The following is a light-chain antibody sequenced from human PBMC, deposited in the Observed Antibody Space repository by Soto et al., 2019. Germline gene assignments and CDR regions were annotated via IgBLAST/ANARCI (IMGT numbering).Light chain of an antibody. J-gene: IGLJ2*01. CDR2: GNS. Sequence: QSVLTQPPSVSGAPGQRVTISCTGSSSNIGAGYDVHWYQQLPGTAPKLLIYGNSNRPSGVPDRFSGSKSGTSASLAITGRQAEDEADYYCQSYDSSLSAVVFGGGTNLTVL. CDR1: SSNIGAGYD. CDR3: QSYDSSLSAVV. V-gene: IGLV1-40*01.